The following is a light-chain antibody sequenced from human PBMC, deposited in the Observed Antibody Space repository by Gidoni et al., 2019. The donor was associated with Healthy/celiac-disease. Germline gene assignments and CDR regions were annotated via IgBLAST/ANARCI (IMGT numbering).Light chain of an antibody. CDR3: QQRSNWPLT. V-gene: IGKV3-11*01. CDR1: QSVSSY. CDR2: DAS. Sequence: EIVLTHSPATLSLSPGERATLSCRASQSVSSYLAWYQQKPGQAPRLLIYDASNRATGIPARFSGSGSGTDFTLTISSREPEDFAVYYCQQRSNWPLTCGGGSKVEIK. J-gene: IGKJ4*01.